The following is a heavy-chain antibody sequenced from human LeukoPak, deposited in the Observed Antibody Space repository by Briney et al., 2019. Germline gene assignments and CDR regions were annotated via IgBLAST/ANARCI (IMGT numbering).Heavy chain of an antibody. CDR1: GGSISSSSYY. D-gene: IGHD7-27*01. Sequence: PSETLSLTCTVSGGSISSSSYYWGWIRQPPGKGLEWIGSIYYSGSTYYNPSLKSRVTISVDTSKNQFSLKLSSVTAADTAVYYCARTPLGIDAFDIWGQGTMVTVSS. CDR2: IYYSGST. J-gene: IGHJ3*02. V-gene: IGHV4-39*07. CDR3: ARTPLGIDAFDI.